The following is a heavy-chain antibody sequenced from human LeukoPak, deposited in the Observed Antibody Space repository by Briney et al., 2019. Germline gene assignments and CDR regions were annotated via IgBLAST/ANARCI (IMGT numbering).Heavy chain of an antibody. CDR1: GFTFSSYG. Sequence: PGGSLRLSCAASGFTFSSYGMHWVRQAPGKGLQWVAVISYDGSKKYYADSVKGRFTISRDNSKNTLYLQMNSLRAEDTAVYYCANLGGGTRDDGWGQGTLVTVSS. D-gene: IGHD5-24*01. V-gene: IGHV3-30*18. CDR2: ISYDGSKK. J-gene: IGHJ4*02. CDR3: ANLGGGTRDDG.